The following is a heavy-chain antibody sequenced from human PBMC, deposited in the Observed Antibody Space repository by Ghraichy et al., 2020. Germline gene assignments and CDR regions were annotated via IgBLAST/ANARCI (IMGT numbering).Heavy chain of an antibody. Sequence: GGSLRLSCAASGFTFSSYAVSWVRQAPGKGLNWVSTVRDSGDTTYYADSVKGRFTISTDSSKNTLYLQMNSLRAEDTAVYYCARGPTSDCFSDYGPRYYFDYWGQGTLVIVSS. J-gene: IGHJ4*02. CDR3: ARGPTSDCFSDYGPRYYFDY. D-gene: IGHD4-17*01. CDR2: VRDSGDTT. CDR1: GFTFSSYA. V-gene: IGHV3-23*01.